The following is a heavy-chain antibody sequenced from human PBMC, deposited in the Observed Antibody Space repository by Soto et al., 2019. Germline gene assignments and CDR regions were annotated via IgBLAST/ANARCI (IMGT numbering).Heavy chain of an antibody. CDR2: ISGTGDTT. Sequence: GGSLRLSCAASGFTFSSYAMSWVRQAPGKGLEWVSAISGTGDTTYSADSVKGRFTISRDNSKNTLYLQMNSLRAEDTAVYYCAKEAPKVSAWYEGLTWGQGTLVTVSS. J-gene: IGHJ4*02. CDR1: GFTFSSYA. CDR3: AKEAPKVSAWYEGLT. V-gene: IGHV3-23*01. D-gene: IGHD6-19*01.